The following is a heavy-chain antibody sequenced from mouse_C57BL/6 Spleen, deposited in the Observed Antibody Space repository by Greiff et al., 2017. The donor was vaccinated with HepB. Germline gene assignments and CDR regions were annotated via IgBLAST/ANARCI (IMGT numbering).Heavy chain of an antibody. D-gene: IGHD2-2*01. CDR2: ISDGGSYT. CDR1: GFTFSSYA. CDR3: ARRGNGYDERWYFDV. Sequence: EVQLVESGGGLVKPGGSLKLSCAASGFTFSSYAMSWVRQTPEKRLEWVATISDGGSYTYYPDNVKGRFTISRDNAKNNLYLQMSHLKSEDTSMYNCARRGNGYDERWYFDVWGTGTTVTVSS. V-gene: IGHV5-4*03. J-gene: IGHJ1*03.